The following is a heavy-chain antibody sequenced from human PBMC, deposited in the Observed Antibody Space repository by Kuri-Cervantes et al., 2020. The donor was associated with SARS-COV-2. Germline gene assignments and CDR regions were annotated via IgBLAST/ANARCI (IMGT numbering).Heavy chain of an antibody. CDR1: GHTNYY. CDR2: FDPNTRNT. Sequence: ASVKVSCKASGHTNYYIHWVRQAPGHGLEWVGMFDPNTRNTISAQRFQGRVTMTRDTSTSTFYMELSSLRSEDTAVYYCARERAYCSSVSCYGSDSWGQGTLVTVSS. D-gene: IGHD2-2*01. J-gene: IGHJ5*01. CDR3: ARERAYCSSVSCYGSDS. V-gene: IGHV1-46*01.